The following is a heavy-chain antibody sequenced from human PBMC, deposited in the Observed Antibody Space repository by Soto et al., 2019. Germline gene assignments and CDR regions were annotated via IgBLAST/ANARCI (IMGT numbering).Heavy chain of an antibody. CDR3: ARAIRGFSYVVDY. V-gene: IGHV3-11*04. CDR2: ISGSGATK. D-gene: IGHD5-18*01. J-gene: IGHJ4*02. Sequence: PGGSLRLSCAASGFTFSDYYINWVRQAPGKGLEWVSYISGSGATKYYADSVKGRFTISRDNARNSLYLQMSSLSDEDTAVYYCARAIRGFSYVVDYWGQGTLVTVSS. CDR1: GFTFSDYY.